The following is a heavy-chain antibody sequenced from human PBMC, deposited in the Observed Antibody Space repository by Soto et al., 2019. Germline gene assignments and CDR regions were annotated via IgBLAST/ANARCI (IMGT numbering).Heavy chain of an antibody. D-gene: IGHD3-10*01. CDR2: IKQDGSEK. CDR3: ARDHLGDGY. CDR1: GFTFNSYW. V-gene: IGHV3-7*01. J-gene: IGHJ4*02. Sequence: EVQLVESGGGLVQPGGSLRLSCAASGFTFNSYWMSWVRQAPGKGLEWVANIKQDGSEKYYVDSVKGRFTISRDNAKNSQYLQMNSLRADDTAVYYCARDHLGDGYWGQGTLVTVSS.